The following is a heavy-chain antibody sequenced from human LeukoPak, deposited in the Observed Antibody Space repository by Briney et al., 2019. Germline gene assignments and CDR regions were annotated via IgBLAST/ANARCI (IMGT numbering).Heavy chain of an antibody. V-gene: IGHV4-59*08. J-gene: IGHJ4*02. Sequence: ASETLSLTCTVSGGSISSYYWSWIRQPPGKGLEWIGYIYYSGSTNYNPSLNSRVTISVDTSKNQFPLKLSSVTAADTAVYYCATFGGSGDYFDYWDQGTLVTVSS. CDR2: IYYSGST. CDR3: ATFGGSGDYFDY. D-gene: IGHD3-10*01. CDR1: GGSISSYY.